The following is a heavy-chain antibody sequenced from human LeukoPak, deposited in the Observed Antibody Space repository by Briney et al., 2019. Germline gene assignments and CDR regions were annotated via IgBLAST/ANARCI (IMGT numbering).Heavy chain of an antibody. V-gene: IGHV4-34*01. CDR3: ARGREVLYYYYGMGV. D-gene: IGHD1-26*01. Sequence: PSETLSLTCAVYGGSFSGYYWSWIRQPPGKGLEWIGEINHSGSTNYNPSLKSRVTISVDTSKNQFSLKLSSVTAADTAVYYCARGREVLYYYYGMGVWGQGTTVTVSS. CDR1: GGSFSGYY. CDR2: INHSGST. J-gene: IGHJ6*02.